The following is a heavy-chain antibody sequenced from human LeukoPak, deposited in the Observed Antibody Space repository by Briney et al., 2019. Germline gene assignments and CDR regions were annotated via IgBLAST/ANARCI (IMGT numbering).Heavy chain of an antibody. V-gene: IGHV3-53*01. CDR2: IYSGGST. J-gene: IGHJ4*02. CDR3: AGATSIAAAGTFDY. CDR1: GFTVSSNY. D-gene: IGHD6-13*01. Sequence: GGSLRLSCAASGFTVSSNYMSWVRQAPGKGLEWVSVIYSGGSTYYADSVKGRFTISRDNSKNTLYLQMNSLRAEDTAVYYCAGATSIAAAGTFDYWGQGTLVTVSS.